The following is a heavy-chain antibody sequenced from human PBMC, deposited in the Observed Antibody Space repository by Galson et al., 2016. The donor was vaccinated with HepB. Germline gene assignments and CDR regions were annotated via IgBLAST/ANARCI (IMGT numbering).Heavy chain of an antibody. CDR3: AKDLWGGLVSDY. V-gene: IGHV3-9*01. CDR2: VTWNSGTI. J-gene: IGHJ4*02. Sequence: SLRLSCAGSGFTFENPAMHWVRQAPGKGLEWVSGVTWNSGTIEYADSVKGRFTISRDNSNNTLYLQMNSLRAEDTAVYYCAKDLWGGLVSDYWGQGTLVTVSS. CDR1: GFTFENPA. D-gene: IGHD3-3*01.